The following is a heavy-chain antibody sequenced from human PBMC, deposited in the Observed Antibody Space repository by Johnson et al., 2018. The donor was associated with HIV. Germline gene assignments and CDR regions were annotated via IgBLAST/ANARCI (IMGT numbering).Heavy chain of an antibody. CDR1: GFTFSNNY. J-gene: IGHJ3*02. Sequence: EVQLVESGGGVVQPGRSLRLSCAASGFTFSNNYMSWVRQAPGKGLEWVSVIYSGGRTYYADSVKGRFTISRDNAKNCLYLQINSRMPEDTALYYCARRKGSSNWYGGAFDIWGQGTMVIVSS. D-gene: IGHD3-10*01. CDR3: ARRKGSSNWYGGAFDI. V-gene: IGHV3-66*02. CDR2: IYSGGRT.